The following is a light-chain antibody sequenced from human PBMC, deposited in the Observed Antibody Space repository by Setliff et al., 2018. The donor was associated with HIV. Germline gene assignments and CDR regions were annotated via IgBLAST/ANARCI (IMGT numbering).Light chain of an antibody. J-gene: IGLJ2*01. CDR3: AAWDDSLVV. Sequence: QSALTQPPSASGTPGQRVTISCSGSSSNIGSNTVNWYQQLPGTAPKLLIYSNNQRPSGVPDRFSGSKSGTSASLAISVLQSEDEADYYCAAWDDSLVVFGGGTKVTVL. CDR2: SNN. V-gene: IGLV1-44*01. CDR1: SSNIGSNT.